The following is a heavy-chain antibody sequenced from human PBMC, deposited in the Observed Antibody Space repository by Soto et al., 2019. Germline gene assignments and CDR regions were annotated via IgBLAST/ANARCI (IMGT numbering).Heavy chain of an antibody. CDR1: GFTFSSYA. D-gene: IGHD3-22*01. V-gene: IGHV3-23*01. CDR3: AKDGFYYYDSSGYCFDY. Sequence: EVQLLESGGGLVQPGGSLRLSCAASGFTFSSYAMSWVRQAPGKGLEWVSAISGSGGSTYYADSVKGRFTISRDNSKNTLYLQMNSLRAEDTAVYYCAKDGFYYYDSSGYCFDYWGQGTLVTVSS. CDR2: ISGSGGST. J-gene: IGHJ4*02.